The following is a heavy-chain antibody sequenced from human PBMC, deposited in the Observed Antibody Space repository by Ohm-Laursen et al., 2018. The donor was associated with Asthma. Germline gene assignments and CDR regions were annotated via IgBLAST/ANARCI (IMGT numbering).Heavy chain of an antibody. Sequence: SETLSLTCTVSGGSVRTYDYLWAWIRQSPEMGLEWLATIDFTGTSYYNAPLQSRVTIAIDTSENQFSLDLTSLTAADTAVYYCARYSRSSGCLDPWGQGTQVTVSS. CDR1: GGSVRTYDYL. J-gene: IGHJ5*02. CDR2: IDFTGTS. V-gene: IGHV4-39*01. CDR3: ARYSRSSGCLDP. D-gene: IGHD4-11*01.